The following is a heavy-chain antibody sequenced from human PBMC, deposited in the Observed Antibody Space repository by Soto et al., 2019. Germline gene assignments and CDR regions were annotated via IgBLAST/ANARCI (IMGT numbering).Heavy chain of an antibody. D-gene: IGHD2-21*01. CDR3: ARVLRIASYYFDY. Sequence: SGPTLVNPTETLTMTCTVSGFSLSNARMGVSWIRQPPGKALEWLAHIFSNDEKSYSTSLKSRLTISKDTSKSQVVLTMTNMDPVDTATYYCARVLRIASYYFDYWGQGTLVTVSS. V-gene: IGHV2-26*01. J-gene: IGHJ4*02. CDR1: GFSLSNARMG. CDR2: IFSNDEK.